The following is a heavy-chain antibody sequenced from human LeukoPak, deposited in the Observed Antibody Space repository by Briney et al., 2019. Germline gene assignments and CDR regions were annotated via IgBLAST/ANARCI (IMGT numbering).Heavy chain of an antibody. CDR3: ARGLPSFVWDPDAFDI. V-gene: IGHV4-34*01. Sequence: SETLSLTCAVYGGSFSGYYWSWIRQPPGKGLEWIREINHSGSTNYNPSLKSRVTISVDTSKNQFSLKLSSVTAADTAVYYCARGLPSFVWDPDAFDIWGQGTMVTVSS. CDR2: INHSGST. D-gene: IGHD1-26*01. CDR1: GGSFSGYY. J-gene: IGHJ3*02.